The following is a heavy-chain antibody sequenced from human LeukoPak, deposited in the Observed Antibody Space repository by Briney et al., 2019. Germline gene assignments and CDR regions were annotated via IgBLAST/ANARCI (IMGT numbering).Heavy chain of an antibody. CDR3: ARGGLAIHDSSGNDAFDI. CDR2: ISSSGSTI. D-gene: IGHD3-22*01. CDR1: GFTFSDYY. Sequence: GGSLRLSCAASGFTFSDYYMSWIRQAPGKGLEWVSYISSSGSTIYYADSVKGRFTISRDNAKNSLYLQMNSLRAEDTAVYYCARGGLAIHDSSGNDAFDIWGQGTMVTVSS. V-gene: IGHV3-11*01. J-gene: IGHJ3*02.